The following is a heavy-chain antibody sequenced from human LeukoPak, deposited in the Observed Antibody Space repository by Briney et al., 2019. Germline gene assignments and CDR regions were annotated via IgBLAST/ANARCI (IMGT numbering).Heavy chain of an antibody. CDR2: ISSRSGYI. CDR1: GFTFSSYS. D-gene: IGHD6-19*01. Sequence: GGSLRLSCAASGFTFSSYSMNWVRQAPGKGLEWVSSISSRSGYIYYADSVKGRFTISRDNAKNSLYLQMNSLRAEDTAVYYCVKDQREAYGSGWSRDFDYWGQGALVTVSS. CDR3: VKDQREAYGSGWSRDFDY. J-gene: IGHJ4*02. V-gene: IGHV3-21*01.